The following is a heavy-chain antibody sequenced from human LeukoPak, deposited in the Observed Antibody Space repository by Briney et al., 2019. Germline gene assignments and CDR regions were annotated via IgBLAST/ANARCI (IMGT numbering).Heavy chain of an antibody. CDR2: ISYTGRT. J-gene: IGHJ4*02. V-gene: IGHV4-59*08. D-gene: IGHD6-13*01. CDR1: GGSISNYY. Sequence: SETLSLTCTVSGGSISNYYWSWIRQPPGKGLEWIGFISYTGRTNDNPSLKSRVTISVDTSRNQFSLKLNSVTAADTAVVTAAGTRGYYFDYWGQGTLVTVSS. CDR3: AGTRGYYFDY.